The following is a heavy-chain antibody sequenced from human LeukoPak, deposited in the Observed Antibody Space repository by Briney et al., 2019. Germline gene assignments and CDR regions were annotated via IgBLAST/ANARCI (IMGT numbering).Heavy chain of an antibody. D-gene: IGHD6-25*01. Sequence: SETLSLTCTVSGGSISSYYWSWIRQPPGKGLEWIGYMYYSGSTNYNPSLKSRVTISVDTSKSQFSLKLSSVTAADTAVYYCARVVRLVAADWFDPWGQGILVTVSS. V-gene: IGHV4-59*01. J-gene: IGHJ5*02. CDR1: GGSISSYY. CDR3: ARVVRLVAADWFDP. CDR2: MYYSGST.